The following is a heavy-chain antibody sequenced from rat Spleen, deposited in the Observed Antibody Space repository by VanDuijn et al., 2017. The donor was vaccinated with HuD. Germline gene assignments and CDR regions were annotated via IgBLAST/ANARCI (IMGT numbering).Heavy chain of an antibody. CDR3: TTGYYDGYYLVFDY. J-gene: IGHJ2*01. CDR1: GFTFSSFA. Sequence: EVQLVESGGGLVQPGRSLKLSCAASGFTFSSFAMAWVRQAPKKGLEWIATITSGGSYTYYPDSVKGRFTISRDNAKSSLYLQMDSLRSEDTATYYCTTGYYDGYYLVFDYWGQGVMVTVSS. D-gene: IGHD1-12*03. V-gene: IGHV5-20*01. CDR2: ITSGGSYT.